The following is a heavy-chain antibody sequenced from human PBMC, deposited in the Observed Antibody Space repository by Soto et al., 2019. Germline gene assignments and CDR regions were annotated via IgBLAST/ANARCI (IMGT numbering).Heavy chain of an antibody. V-gene: IGHV1-69*13. CDR3: ARSGDFAPSYDYGIAV. CDR2: IIPIFGTA. J-gene: IGHJ6*02. CDR1: GYPFTRYG. Sequence: ASVQVSCTASGYPFTRYGFSWGRQAPGQGLEWMGGIIPIFGTANYAQKFQGRVTITADESTSTAYMELSSLRSEDTAVYYCARSGDFAPSYDYGIAVXG. D-gene: IGHD4-17*01.